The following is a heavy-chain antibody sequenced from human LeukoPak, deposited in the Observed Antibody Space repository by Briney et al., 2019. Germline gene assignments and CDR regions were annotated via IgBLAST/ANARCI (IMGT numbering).Heavy chain of an antibody. CDR2: INHSGST. V-gene: IGHV4-39*07. CDR3: ARAPPYYDFWSGYGPGYFDL. Sequence: SETLSLTCTVSGGSISSGDYYWSWIRQPPGKGLEWIGEINHSGSTNYNPSLKSRVTISVDTSKNQFSLKLSSVTAADTAVYYCARAPPYYDFWSGYGPGYFDLWGRGTLVTVSS. J-gene: IGHJ2*01. D-gene: IGHD3-3*01. CDR1: GGSISSGDYY.